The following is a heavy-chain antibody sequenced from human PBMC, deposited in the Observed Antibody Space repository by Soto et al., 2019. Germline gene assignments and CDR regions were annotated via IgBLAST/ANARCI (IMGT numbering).Heavy chain of an antibody. J-gene: IGHJ4*01. D-gene: IGHD3-22*01. CDR2: ISAFNGKT. Sequence: QIPLVQSGAEVKKPGASVKVSCKASGYTFNIYGINWVRQAPGQGLEWMGWISAFNGKTNYAQNVQGRVTMTTDTSTTTAYVELRSLRSADTAVYYCARDRVPKSSGFFPFDYWGHGTLVTVSS. CDR3: ARDRVPKSSGFFPFDY. V-gene: IGHV1-18*01. CDR1: GYTFNIYG.